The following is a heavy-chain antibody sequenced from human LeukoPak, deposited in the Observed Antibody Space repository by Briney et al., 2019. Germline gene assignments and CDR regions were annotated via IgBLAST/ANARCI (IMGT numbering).Heavy chain of an antibody. J-gene: IGHJ3*02. CDR3: ARGISPSFDI. V-gene: IGHV3-30*04. D-gene: IGHD3-3*01. CDR2: ISYDGSNK. Sequence: PGGSLRLSCAASGFTFSSYAMHWVRQAPGKGLEWVAVISYDGSNKYYADSVKGRFTISRDNSKNTLYLQMNSLRAEDTAVYYCARGISPSFDIWGQGTMVTVSS. CDR1: GFTFSSYA.